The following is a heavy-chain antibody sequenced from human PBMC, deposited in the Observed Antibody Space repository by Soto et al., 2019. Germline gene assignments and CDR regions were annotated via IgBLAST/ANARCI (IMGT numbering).Heavy chain of an antibody. V-gene: IGHV4-34*01. Sequence: SETLSLTCAVDGGSCGGYYWSWIRQPPGKGLEWIGEINHSGSTNYNPSLKSRVTISVDTSKNQFSLKLSSVTAADTAVYYCARVEYSSSWNYYYYYGMDVWGQGTTVTVSS. D-gene: IGHD6-13*01. J-gene: IGHJ6*02. CDR2: INHSGST. CDR1: GGSCGGYY. CDR3: ARVEYSSSWNYYYYYGMDV.